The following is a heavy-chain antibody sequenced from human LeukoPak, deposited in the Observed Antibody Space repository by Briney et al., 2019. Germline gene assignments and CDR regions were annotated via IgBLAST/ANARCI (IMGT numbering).Heavy chain of an antibody. V-gene: IGHV3-23*01. D-gene: IGHD3-22*01. CDR3: AKGLSDAMIVVVITS. CDR2: ISGSGGST. CDR1: GFTFSSYA. J-gene: IGHJ4*02. Sequence: PGGSLRLSCAASGFTFSSYAMSWVRQAPGKGLEWVSAISGSGGSTYYADSVKGRFTISRDDSKNTLYLQMNSLRAEDTAVYYCAKGLSDAMIVVVITSWGQGTLVTVSS.